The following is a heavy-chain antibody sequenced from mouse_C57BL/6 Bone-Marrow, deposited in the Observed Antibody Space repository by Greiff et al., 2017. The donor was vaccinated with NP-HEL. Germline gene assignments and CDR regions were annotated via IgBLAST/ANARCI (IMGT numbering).Heavy chain of an antibody. CDR3: ARRDYPYAMDY. Sequence: VQLQQPGAELVMPGASVKLSCKASGYTFTSYWMHWVKQRPGQGLEWIGEIDPSDSYTNYNQQFKGKSTLTVDKSSSTAYMQLSSLTSEDSAVYYCARRDYPYAMDYWGQGTSVTVSS. J-gene: IGHJ4*01. D-gene: IGHD5-5*01. CDR1: GYTFTSYW. V-gene: IGHV1-69*01. CDR2: IDPSDSYT.